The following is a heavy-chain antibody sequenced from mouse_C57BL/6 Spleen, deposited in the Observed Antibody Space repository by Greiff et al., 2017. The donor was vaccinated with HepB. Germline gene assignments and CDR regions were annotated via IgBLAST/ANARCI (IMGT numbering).Heavy chain of an antibody. J-gene: IGHJ2*01. CDR2: IDPETGGT. D-gene: IGHD1-1*01. CDR3: TRGRDLLRCYFDY. Sequence: QVQLKESGAELVRPGASVTLSCKASGYTFTDYEMHWVKQTPVHGLEWIGAIDPETGGTAYNQKFKGKAILTADKSSSTAYMELRSLTSEDSAVYYCTRGRDLLRCYFDYWGQGTTLTVSS. CDR1: GYTFTDYE. V-gene: IGHV1-15*01.